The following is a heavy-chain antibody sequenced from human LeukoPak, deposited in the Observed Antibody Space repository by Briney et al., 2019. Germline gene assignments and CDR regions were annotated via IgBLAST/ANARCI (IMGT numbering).Heavy chain of an antibody. V-gene: IGHV3-48*01. CDR3: LTIVETDLDAFDI. J-gene: IGHJ3*02. D-gene: IGHD2-21*01. Sequence: PGGSLRLSCAASGFTFSNYNMNWVRQAPGKGLEWVSYISSSSNTIYYADSVKGRFTISRDNAKNSLYLQMNSLRAEDTAVYYCLTIVETDLDAFDIWGQGTKVTVSS. CDR1: GFTFSNYN. CDR2: ISSSSNTI.